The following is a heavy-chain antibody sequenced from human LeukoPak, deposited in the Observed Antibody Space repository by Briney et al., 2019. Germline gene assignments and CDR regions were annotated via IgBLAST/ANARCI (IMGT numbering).Heavy chain of an antibody. J-gene: IGHJ4*02. CDR2: IYYSGST. Sequence: SETLSLTCTVSGGSISSYYWSWIRQPPGKGLEWIGYIYYSGSTNYNPSLKSRVTISVDTSKNQFSLKLSSVTAADTAVHYCARGLGLAVAGIDYWGQGTLVTVSS. CDR1: GGSISSYY. V-gene: IGHV4-59*01. D-gene: IGHD6-19*01. CDR3: ARGLGLAVAGIDY.